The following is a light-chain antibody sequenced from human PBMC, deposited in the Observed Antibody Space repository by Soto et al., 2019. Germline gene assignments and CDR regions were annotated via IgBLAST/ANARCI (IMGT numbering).Light chain of an antibody. CDR3: QQYNDWPST. J-gene: IGKJ1*01. CDR2: GAS. Sequence: EIALTQSPGTLSLSPGERATLSCRASQSVSSGYLAWYQQKPGQAPSLLIYGASSRATGIPDRFSGSGSGTDFTLTISRLEPEDFAVYYCQQYNDWPSTFGQGTKVDIK. V-gene: IGKV3-20*01. CDR1: QSVSSGY.